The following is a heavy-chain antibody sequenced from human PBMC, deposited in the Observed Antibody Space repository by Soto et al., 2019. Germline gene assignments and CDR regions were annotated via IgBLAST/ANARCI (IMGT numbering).Heavy chain of an antibody. CDR3: AARRDDGPV. CDR2: IHHTGST. CDR1: GGSIGTMDW. V-gene: IGHV4-4*02. D-gene: IGHD3-3*01. J-gene: IGHJ4*02. Sequence: NPSETLSLTCAVSGGSIGTMDWWTWVRQPPGKGLQWIGEIHHTGSTNYNPSLQSRVTISIDESWTSFSLNLDSVTAADTAVYYCAARRDDGPVWGPGMLVTVSS.